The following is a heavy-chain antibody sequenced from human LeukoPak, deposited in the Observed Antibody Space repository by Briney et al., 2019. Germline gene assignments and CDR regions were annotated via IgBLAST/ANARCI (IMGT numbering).Heavy chain of an antibody. J-gene: IGHJ6*03. CDR3: ARGRWGGYYATYYYMDV. CDR1: GGSFSGYY. D-gene: IGHD3-3*01. V-gene: IGHV4-34*01. CDR2: INHSGST. Sequence: SETLSLTCAVYGGSFSGYYWSWVRQPPGKGLEWIGEINHSGSTNYNPSLKSRVTISVDTSKNQFSLKLSSVTAADTAVYYCARGRWGGYYATYYYMDVWGKGTTVTVSS.